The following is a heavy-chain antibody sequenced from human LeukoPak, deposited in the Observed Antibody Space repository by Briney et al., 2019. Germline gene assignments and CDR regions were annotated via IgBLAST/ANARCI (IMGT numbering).Heavy chain of an antibody. J-gene: IGHJ5*02. CDR2: IIPIFGTA. D-gene: IGHD2-2*02. V-gene: IGHV1-69*13. CDR3: ARGGVVPAAIPWFDP. Sequence: SVKVSCKASGGTFISYAISWVRQAPGQGLEWMGGIIPIFGTANYAQKFQGRVTITADESTSTAYMELSSLRSEDTAVYYCARGGVVPAAIPWFDPWGQGTLVTVSS. CDR1: GGTFISYA.